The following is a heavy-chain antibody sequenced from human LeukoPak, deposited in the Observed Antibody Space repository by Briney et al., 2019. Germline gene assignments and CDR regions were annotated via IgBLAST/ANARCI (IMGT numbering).Heavy chain of an antibody. Sequence: GGSLSLSCAASGFTFNYYAMTWVCQAPGKGLEWVSGVSGSGDNTYYADSVKGRFTVSRDNSKSTLYLQMNSLRDEDTAVYYCAKDQDFWSGDFDYWGQGTLVTVSS. CDR2: VSGSGDNT. CDR3: AKDQDFWSGDFDY. V-gene: IGHV3-23*01. CDR1: GFTFNYYA. D-gene: IGHD3-3*01. J-gene: IGHJ4*02.